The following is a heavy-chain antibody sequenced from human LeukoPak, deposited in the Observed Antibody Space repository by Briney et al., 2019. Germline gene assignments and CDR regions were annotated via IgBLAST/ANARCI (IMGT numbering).Heavy chain of an antibody. J-gene: IGHJ4*02. Sequence: SETLSLTCAVSGYSISSGYYWGWIRQPPGKGLEWIGSIYHSGSTYYNPSLKSRVTISVDTSKNQSSLKLSSVTAADTAVYYCARLYREGYSYGFPHYFDYWGQGTLVTVSS. CDR3: ARLYREGYSYGFPHYFDY. CDR1: GYSISSGYY. V-gene: IGHV4-38-2*01. D-gene: IGHD5-18*01. CDR2: IYHSGST.